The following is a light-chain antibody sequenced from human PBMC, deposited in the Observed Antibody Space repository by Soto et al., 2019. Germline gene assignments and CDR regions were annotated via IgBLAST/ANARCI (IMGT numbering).Light chain of an antibody. J-gene: IGKJ1*01. V-gene: IGKV1-5*01. CDR3: QQYNTYWT. CDR1: QSINTW. Sequence: DLQITHSASTVPASXGDSVTITCRASQSINTWVAWYQQKPGTAPKLLIYGASSLESGVPSRFSGSGFGTEFTLTIASLQPDDFATYYCQQYNTYWTFCQGTKVDI. CDR2: GAS.